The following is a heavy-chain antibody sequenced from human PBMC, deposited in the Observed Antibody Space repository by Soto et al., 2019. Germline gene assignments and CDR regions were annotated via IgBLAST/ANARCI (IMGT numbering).Heavy chain of an antibody. D-gene: IGHD6-6*01. CDR1: GYTFTSYG. CDR3: ARDPGRSSTAARRDLDY. Sequence: GASVKVSCKASGYTFTSYGISWVRQAPGQGLEWMGWISAYNGNTNYAQKLQGRVTMTTDTSTSTAYMELRSLRSDDTAVYYCARDPGRSSTAARRDLDYWGQGTLVTVSS. V-gene: IGHV1-18*01. CDR2: ISAYNGNT. J-gene: IGHJ4*02.